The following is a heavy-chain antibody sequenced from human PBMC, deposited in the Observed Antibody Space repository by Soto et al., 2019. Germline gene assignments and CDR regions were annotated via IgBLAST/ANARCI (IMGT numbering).Heavy chain of an antibody. CDR1: GFTFSSYG. CDR2: ISYDGSNK. J-gene: IGHJ6*04. D-gene: IGHD3-16*02. Sequence: GGSLRLSCAASGFTFSSYGMHWVRQAPGKGLEWVAVISYDGSNKYYADSVKGRFTISRDNSKNTLYLQMNSLRAEDTAVYYCAKESERVIEQDVWGKGTTVTVSS. CDR3: AKESERVIEQDV. V-gene: IGHV3-30*18.